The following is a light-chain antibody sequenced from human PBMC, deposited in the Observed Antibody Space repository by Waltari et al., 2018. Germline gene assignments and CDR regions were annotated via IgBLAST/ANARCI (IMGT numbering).Light chain of an antibody. J-gene: IGLJ2*01. CDR1: QIGNKR. Sequence: SYTLTQPPAVSVAPGKTATITCGGNQIGNKRVHWHQQKPGQAPVLVVSDDDDRPSAIPERFSGSNSWSTATLTISRVEAGDEADYFCQVWDSNSDHVVVFGGGTKLTVL. CDR2: DDD. V-gene: IGLV3-21*03. CDR3: QVWDSNSDHVVV.